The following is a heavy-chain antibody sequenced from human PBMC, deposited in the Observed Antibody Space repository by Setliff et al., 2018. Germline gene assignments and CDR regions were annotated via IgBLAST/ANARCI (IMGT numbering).Heavy chain of an antibody. CDR1: GFTFNSYG. V-gene: IGHV3-30*02. Sequence: GSLRLSCVASGFTFNSYGMHWVRQAPGKGLEWVAFIRYEGSYKYYEDSVKGRFTISGDSSKNAVYLQMNSLRADDTAVYYCRQWFGELSRDYWGPGTLVTVSS. D-gene: IGHD3-10*01. CDR2: IRYEGSYK. CDR3: RQWFGELSRDY. J-gene: IGHJ4*02.